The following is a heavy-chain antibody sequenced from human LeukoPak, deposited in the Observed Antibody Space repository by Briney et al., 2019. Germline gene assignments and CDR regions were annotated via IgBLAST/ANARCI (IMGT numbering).Heavy chain of an antibody. V-gene: IGHV4-59*01. CDR1: GGSISSYY. Sequence: SETLSLTCTVSGGSISSYYWSWIRQPPGKGLEWIGYIYYSGSTNYNPSLKSRVTISVDTSKNQFSLKLSSVTAADTAVYYCARDAAFYDFWSGPPHYYYGMDVWGQGTTVTVSS. CDR2: IYYSGST. J-gene: IGHJ6*02. D-gene: IGHD3-3*01. CDR3: ARDAAFYDFWSGPPHYYYGMDV.